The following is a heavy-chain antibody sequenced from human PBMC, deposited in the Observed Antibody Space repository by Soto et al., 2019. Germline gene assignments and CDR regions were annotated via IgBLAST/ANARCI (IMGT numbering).Heavy chain of an antibody. V-gene: IGHV4-59*01. CDR1: CGSIISYY. CDR2: IYYSGST. J-gene: IGHJ5*02. Sequence: SETLSLTCTFSCGSIISYYWSWIRQPPGKGLEWIGYIYYSGSTNYNPSLKSRVTISVDTSKNQFSLKLSSVTAADTAVYYCARGLDYYDSSGPGGNWFDPWGQGTLVTVSS. D-gene: IGHD3-22*01. CDR3: ARGLDYYDSSGPGGNWFDP.